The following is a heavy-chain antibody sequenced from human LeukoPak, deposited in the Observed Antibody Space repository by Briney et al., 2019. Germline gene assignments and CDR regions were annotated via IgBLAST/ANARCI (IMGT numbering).Heavy chain of an antibody. V-gene: IGHV1-69*01. CDR1: GGTFSSYA. CDR2: IIPIFGTA. J-gene: IGHJ6*02. D-gene: IGHD3-22*01. Sequence: AASVKVSCKASGGTFSSYAISWVRQAPGQGLEWMGGIIPIFGTANYAQKFQGRVTITADESTSTAYMELSSLRSEDTAVYYCARGINYYDSSGYDYYYYYYGMDVWGQGTTVTVSS. CDR3: ARGINYYDSSGYDYYYYYYGMDV.